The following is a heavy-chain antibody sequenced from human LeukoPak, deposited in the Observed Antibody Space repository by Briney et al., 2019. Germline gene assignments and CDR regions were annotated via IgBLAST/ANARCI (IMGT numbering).Heavy chain of an antibody. Sequence: GGSLRPSCAASGFTFSSYGMHWVRQAPGKGLEWVAVISYDGSNKYYADSVKGRFTISRDNSKNTLYLQMNSLRAEDTAVYYCAKDPYYYDSGSYSFFDYWGQGTLVTVSS. J-gene: IGHJ4*02. CDR1: GFTFSSYG. CDR2: ISYDGSNK. D-gene: IGHD3-10*01. V-gene: IGHV3-30*18. CDR3: AKDPYYYDSGSYSFFDY.